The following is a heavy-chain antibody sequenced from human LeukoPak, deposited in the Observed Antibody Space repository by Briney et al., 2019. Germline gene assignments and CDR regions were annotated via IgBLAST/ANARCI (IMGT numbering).Heavy chain of an antibody. CDR3: AKDLGGYDFWSGYWSPGVAVY. CDR1: GFYFANYA. D-gene: IGHD3-3*01. Sequence: GGTLRLSCAASGFYFANYAMSWVRQAPGKGLEWVSATVGGGSPNTYHADSVKGRFTISRDNSKNTLFLQMNSLRAEDTAVYYCAKDLGGYDFWSGYWSPGVAVYWGQGTLVTVSS. V-gene: IGHV3-23*01. J-gene: IGHJ4*02. CDR2: TVGGGSPNT.